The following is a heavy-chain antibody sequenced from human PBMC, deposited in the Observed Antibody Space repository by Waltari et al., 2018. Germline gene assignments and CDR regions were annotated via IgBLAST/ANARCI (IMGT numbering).Heavy chain of an antibody. CDR2: MNPNSGNT. Sequence: QVQPVQSGAEVKKPGASVKVSCKASAYTFTSYDINWVRQATGQGLEWMGWMNPNSGNTGYAQKFQGRVTMTRNTSISTAYMELSSLRSEDTAVYYCARGRWEGARPVVFYGMDVWGQGTTVTVSS. D-gene: IGHD6-6*01. J-gene: IGHJ6*02. CDR1: AYTFTSYD. CDR3: ARGRWEGARPVVFYGMDV. V-gene: IGHV1-8*02.